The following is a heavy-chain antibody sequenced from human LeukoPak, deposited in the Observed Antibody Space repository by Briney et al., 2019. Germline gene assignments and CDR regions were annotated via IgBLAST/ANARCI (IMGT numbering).Heavy chain of an antibody. CDR1: GYTFTTYD. CDR2: MNPNSGNT. V-gene: IGHV1-8*01. D-gene: IGHD2-15*01. J-gene: IGHJ5*02. CDR3: ARDHRLVVAGFDP. Sequence: ASVKVSCKASGYTFTTYDINWVRQATGHGLEWMGWMNPNSGNTGYAQKFQGRVTMTRNTSISTVYMELSSLRSEDTAVYYCARDHRLVVAGFDPWGQGTLVTVSS.